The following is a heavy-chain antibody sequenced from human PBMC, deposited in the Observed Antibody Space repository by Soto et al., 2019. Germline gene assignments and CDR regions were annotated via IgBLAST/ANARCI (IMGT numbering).Heavy chain of an antibody. CDR2: VSLYSDTI. CDR3: ARLYYDYV. J-gene: IGHJ6*02. CDR1: GYDFRTYS. D-gene: IGHD3-3*01. Sequence: QLVESGGGLVRPGGSLRLACRASGYDFRTYSMNWVRQAPGQGLEWIAYVSLYSDTIQYADSVKGRFTISRDDAENSLYLQMDSKRDEDTANYYCARLYYDYVWGQGTTVTVSS. V-gene: IGHV3-48*02.